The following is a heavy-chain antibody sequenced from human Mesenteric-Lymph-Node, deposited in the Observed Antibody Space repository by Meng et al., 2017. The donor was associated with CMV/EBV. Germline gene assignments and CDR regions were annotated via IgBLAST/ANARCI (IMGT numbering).Heavy chain of an antibody. CDR3: AAVVGAGVY. CDR1: GGTFSSYA. J-gene: IGHJ4*02. V-gene: IGHV1-69*04. CDR2: IIPILGIA. D-gene: IGHD1-26*01. Sequence: KGACKASGGTFSSYAISWVRQAHGQGLEWMGRIIPILGIANYAQKFQGRVTITADKSTSTAYMELSSLRSEDTAVYYCAAVVGAGVYWGQGTLVTVSS.